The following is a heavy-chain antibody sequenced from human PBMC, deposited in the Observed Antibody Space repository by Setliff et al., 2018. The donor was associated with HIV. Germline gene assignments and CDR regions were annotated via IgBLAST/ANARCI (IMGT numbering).Heavy chain of an antibody. CDR2: IYYSGST. Sequence: KPSETLSLTCTVSTVSINRGGYYWSWIRQHPGKGLEWIGYIYYSGSTYYNPSLKSRVTISVDTSKNRFSLKLSSVTAADTAVYYCARVYDSSGYYFDFWGQGTLVTVSS. J-gene: IGHJ4*02. CDR1: TVSINRGGYY. CDR3: ARVYDSSGYYFDF. V-gene: IGHV4-31*03. D-gene: IGHD3-22*01.